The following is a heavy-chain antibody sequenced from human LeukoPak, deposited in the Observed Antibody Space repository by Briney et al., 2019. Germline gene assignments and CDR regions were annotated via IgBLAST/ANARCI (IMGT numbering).Heavy chain of an antibody. Sequence: SETLSLTCALYGGSFSGYYGLWVRQAPGKGLEWLGEVGHSGLTNYKPSLKSRLTISLDMSKNQFSLRLTSVTAADPAVYYCARDGGPNNYWFDPLGQGTLVTVSS. CDR3: ARDGGPNNYWFDP. CDR1: GGSFSGYY. J-gene: IGHJ5*02. D-gene: IGHD4-23*01. V-gene: IGHV4-34*01. CDR2: VGHSGLT.